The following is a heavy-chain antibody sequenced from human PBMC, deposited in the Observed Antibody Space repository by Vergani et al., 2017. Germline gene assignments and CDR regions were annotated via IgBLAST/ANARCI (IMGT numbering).Heavy chain of an antibody. CDR3: ARVGTSSNRDYFDY. CDR1: GYTFTDYF. D-gene: IGHD2-2*01. Sequence: QVQLVQSGAEVKKPGASVKVSCKASGYTFTDYFMHWVRQAPGQGLEWMGWINPNSGGTNYAQKFQGRVTMNRDTSISPAYMELSNLRSDDKAVYYCARVGTSSNRDYFDYWGQGTLVTVSS. J-gene: IGHJ4*02. V-gene: IGHV1-2*02. CDR2: INPNSGGT.